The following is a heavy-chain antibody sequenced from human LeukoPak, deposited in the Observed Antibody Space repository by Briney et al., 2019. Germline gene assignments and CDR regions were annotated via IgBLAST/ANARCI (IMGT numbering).Heavy chain of an antibody. D-gene: IGHD2-15*01. CDR1: GFXFSDYE. J-gene: IGHJ4*02. V-gene: IGHV3-48*03. Sequence: GGSLRLSCGASGFXFSDYEINWVRQAPGKGLEWVSYISSSGSTTYYADSVKGRFTISRDNAKNSLYLQMNSLRAEDTAVYYCARGYCSGGSCYFDYWGQGTLVTVSS. CDR3: ARGYCSGGSCYFDY. CDR2: ISSSGSTT.